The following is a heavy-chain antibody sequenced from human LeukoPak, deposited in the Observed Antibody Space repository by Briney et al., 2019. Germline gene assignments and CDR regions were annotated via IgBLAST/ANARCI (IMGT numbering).Heavy chain of an antibody. CDR3: ATNQRWLHSSPTDY. CDR1: GFTFSDYY. CDR2: ISSSGSTI. V-gene: IGHV3-11*01. Sequence: PGGSLRLSCAASGFTFSDYYMSWIRQAPGKGLEWVSYISSSGSTIYYADSVKGRFTISRDNAKNSLYLQMNSLRAEDTAVYYCATNQRWLHSSPTDYWGQGTLVTVSS. J-gene: IGHJ4*02. D-gene: IGHD5-24*01.